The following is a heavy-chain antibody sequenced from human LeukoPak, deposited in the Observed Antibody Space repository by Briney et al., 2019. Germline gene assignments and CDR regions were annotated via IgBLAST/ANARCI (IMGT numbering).Heavy chain of an antibody. V-gene: IGHV4-34*01. Sequence: PSETLSLTCAVYGGSFSGYYWSWIRQPPGKGLERIGEINHSGSTNYNPSLKSRVTISVDTPKNQFSLKLSSVTAADTAVYYCARGRKYYFDYWGQGTLVTVSS. J-gene: IGHJ4*02. CDR1: GGSFSGYY. D-gene: IGHD1-14*01. CDR2: INHSGST. CDR3: ARGRKYYFDY.